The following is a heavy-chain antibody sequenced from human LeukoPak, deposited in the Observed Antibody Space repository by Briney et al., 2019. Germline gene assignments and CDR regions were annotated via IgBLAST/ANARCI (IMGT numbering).Heavy chain of an antibody. D-gene: IGHD3-9*01. J-gene: IGHJ4*02. Sequence: GGSLRLSCAASGFTFDDYAMHWVRQAPGKGLEWVSGISWNSGSIGYADSVKGRFTISRDNAKNSLYLQMNSLRAEDTAVYYCARQSPGYPYYFDNWGQGTLVTVSS. V-gene: IGHV3-9*01. CDR3: ARQSPGYPYYFDN. CDR1: GFTFDDYA. CDR2: ISWNSGSI.